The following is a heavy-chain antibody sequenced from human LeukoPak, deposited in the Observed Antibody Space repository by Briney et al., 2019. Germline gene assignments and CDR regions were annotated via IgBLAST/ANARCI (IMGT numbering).Heavy chain of an antibody. J-gene: IGHJ4*02. CDR2: IYWNDDK. Sequence: SGPTLVKPTQTLTLTCTFSGFSLSTSGVGVGWIRQPPGKALEWLTVIYWNDDKRYSPSLKSRLTITKDTSKSQVVLTVTNMDPVDTGTYYCARAYCGGDCYSGDFDYWGQGTLVTVSS. CDR1: GFSLSTSGVG. D-gene: IGHD2-21*02. V-gene: IGHV2-5*01. CDR3: ARAYCGGDCYSGDFDY.